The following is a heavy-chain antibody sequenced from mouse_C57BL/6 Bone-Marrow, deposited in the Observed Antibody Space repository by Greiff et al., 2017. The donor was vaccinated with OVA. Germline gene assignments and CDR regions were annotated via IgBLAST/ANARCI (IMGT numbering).Heavy chain of an antibody. Sequence: QSCKASGYTFTSYWMHWVKQRPGQGLEWIGEIDPSDSYTNYNQKFKGKSTLTVDKSSSTAYMQLSSLTSEDSAVYYCARSAGFAYWGQGTLVTVSA. J-gene: IGHJ3*01. CDR1: GYTFTSYW. V-gene: IGHV1-69*01. CDR2: IDPSDSYT. CDR3: ARSAGFAY.